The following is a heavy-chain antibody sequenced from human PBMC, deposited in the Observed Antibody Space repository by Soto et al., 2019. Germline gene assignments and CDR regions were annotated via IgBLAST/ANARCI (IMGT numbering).Heavy chain of an antibody. D-gene: IGHD3-16*01. CDR2: IVVGSGNT. CDR1: GFTFTSSA. V-gene: IGHV1-58*02. CDR3: AAPRPNRYYYYYMDG. Sequence: GASVKVSCKASGFTFTSSAMQWLRQARGQRLEWIGWIVVGSGNTNYAQKFQERVTITRDMSTSTAYMELSSLRSEDTAVYYCAAPRPNRYYYYYMDGWGKGTTVTVSS. J-gene: IGHJ6*03.